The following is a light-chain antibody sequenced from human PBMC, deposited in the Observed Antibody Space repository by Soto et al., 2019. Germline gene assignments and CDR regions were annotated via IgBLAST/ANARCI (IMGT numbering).Light chain of an antibody. CDR1: QSVRNNY. J-gene: IGKJ4*01. Sequence: IVLPQPPGILYCSPGEGATPSARASQSVRNNYLAWYQQKPGQAPRSLIYAASNRATGIPDRFSGGGSGTDFTLTISRLEPEDFAVYYCQQFGSYPLTFGRGTKVDIK. CDR2: AAS. CDR3: QQFGSYPLT. V-gene: IGKV3-20*01.